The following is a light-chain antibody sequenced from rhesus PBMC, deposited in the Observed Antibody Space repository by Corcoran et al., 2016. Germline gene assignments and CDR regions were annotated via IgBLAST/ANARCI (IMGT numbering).Light chain of an antibody. CDR2: KAS. Sequence: DIQMTQSPSSLSASVGDRVTITCRASENVNNYLNWYQQKPGKAPKLLLYKASTLQSGVPSRFSGSGSGTDYTFTISSLQPEDVATYYCQHGYGTPPYSFGGGTKVELK. J-gene: IGKJ4*01. CDR1: ENVNNY. V-gene: IGKV1-74*01. CDR3: QHGYGTPPYS.